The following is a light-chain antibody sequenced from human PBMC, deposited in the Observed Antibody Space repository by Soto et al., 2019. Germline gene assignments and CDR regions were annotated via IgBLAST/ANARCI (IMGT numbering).Light chain of an antibody. CDR1: QSISSW. Sequence: DIQMTQSPSTLSASVGDSVTITCRASQSISSWLAWYQQKPGKAPKLLIYKASSLESGVPSRFSGSGSGTEFTLTISSLQPDHFATYYCQQYNDYQYTFGQGTKLEIK. V-gene: IGKV1-5*03. CDR3: QQYNDYQYT. J-gene: IGKJ2*01. CDR2: KAS.